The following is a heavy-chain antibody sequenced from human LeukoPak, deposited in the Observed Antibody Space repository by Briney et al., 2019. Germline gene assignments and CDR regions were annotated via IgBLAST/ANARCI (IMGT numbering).Heavy chain of an antibody. D-gene: IGHD6-13*01. Sequence: SVKVSCKASGFNLNSSAMQWVRQARGQRLEWIGWIVVGSGNTNYAQKFQERVTITRDMSTSTAYLDLSSLRSEDTAVYYCAAYGDGSSWLYFDYWGQGTLVTASS. CDR1: GFNLNSSA. CDR2: IVVGSGNT. J-gene: IGHJ4*02. CDR3: AAYGDGSSWLYFDY. V-gene: IGHV1-58*02.